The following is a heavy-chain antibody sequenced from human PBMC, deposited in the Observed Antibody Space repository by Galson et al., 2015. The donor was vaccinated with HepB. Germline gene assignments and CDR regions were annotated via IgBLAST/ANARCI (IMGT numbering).Heavy chain of an antibody. V-gene: IGHV6-1*01. Sequence: CAISGDSVSSNSAAWNWIRQSPSRGLEWLGRAYYRSKWCNDYAVSVKSRITINPDTSKNQFSLQLNSVTPEDTAVYYCARRDDILTGYNSGVSAFDIWGQGTMVTVSS. CDR2: AYYRSKWCN. J-gene: IGHJ3*02. CDR3: ARRDDILTGYNSGVSAFDI. D-gene: IGHD3-9*01. CDR1: GDSVSSNSAA.